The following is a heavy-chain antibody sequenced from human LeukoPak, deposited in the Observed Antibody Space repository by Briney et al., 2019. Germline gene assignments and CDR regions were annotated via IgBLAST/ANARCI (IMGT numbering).Heavy chain of an antibody. D-gene: IGHD3-3*01. J-gene: IGHJ6*02. Sequence: GGSLRLSCAASGFTFSSYAMSWVRQTPGKGLEWVSAISGSGGSTYYADSVKGRFTISRDNSKNTLFLQMDSLRAEDTAPCYCAKSVAIYFYYGLDVWGQGTTVTVSS. CDR3: AKSVAIYFYYGLDV. CDR1: GFTFSSYA. CDR2: ISGSGGST. V-gene: IGHV3-23*01.